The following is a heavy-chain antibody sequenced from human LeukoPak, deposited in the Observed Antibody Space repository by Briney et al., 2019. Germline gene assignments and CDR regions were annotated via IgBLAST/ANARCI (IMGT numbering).Heavy chain of an antibody. Sequence: SETLSLTCTVSGGSISSSSYYWGWIRQPPGKGLEWIGYIYHSGSTYYNPSLKSRVTISVDRSKNQFSLKLSSVTAADTAVYYCARRIGGTNHWFDPWGQGTLVTVSS. CDR1: GGSISSSSYY. CDR2: IYHSGST. D-gene: IGHD1-7*01. J-gene: IGHJ5*02. V-gene: IGHV4-39*07. CDR3: ARRIGGTNHWFDP.